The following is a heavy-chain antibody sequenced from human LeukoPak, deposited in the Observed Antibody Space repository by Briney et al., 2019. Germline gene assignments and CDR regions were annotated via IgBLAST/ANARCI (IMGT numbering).Heavy chain of an antibody. Sequence: GASVKVSCKASGYTFTSYYIHWVRQAPGQGLEWMGIINPSGGSTNYAQKLQGRVTMTTDTSTSTAYMELRSLRSDDTAVYYCARGLGGLQDVWGQGTTVTVSS. CDR1: GYTFTSYY. CDR2: INPSGGST. CDR3: ARGLGGLQDV. D-gene: IGHD3-16*01. V-gene: IGHV1-46*01. J-gene: IGHJ6*02.